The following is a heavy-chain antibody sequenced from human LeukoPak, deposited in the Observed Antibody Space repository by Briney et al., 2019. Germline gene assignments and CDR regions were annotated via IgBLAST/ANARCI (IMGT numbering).Heavy chain of an antibody. CDR3: ARGENCGGDCYPDYFDY. D-gene: IGHD2-21*01. CDR2: IIPIFGTA. J-gene: IGHJ4*02. CDR1: GGTFSSYA. Sequence: ASVKVSCKASGGTFSSYAISWVRQAPGQGLEWMGGIIPIFGTAYYAQKFQGRGKITADASTSTAYMELSSLRSEDTAVYYCARGENCGGDCYPDYFDYWGQGTLVTVSS. V-gene: IGHV1-69*01.